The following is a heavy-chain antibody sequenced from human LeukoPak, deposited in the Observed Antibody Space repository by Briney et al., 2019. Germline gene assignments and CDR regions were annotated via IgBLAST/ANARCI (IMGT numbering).Heavy chain of an antibody. CDR3: ARRGWGIAAAGTPRAYYYYMDV. V-gene: IGHV4-39*07. Sequence: SETLSLTCTVSGGSISSSSYYWGWIRQPPGKGLEWIGSIHYSGSTNYNPSLKSRVTISVDTSKNQFSLKLSSVTAADTAVYYCARRGWGIAAAGTPRAYYYYMDVWGKGTTVTISS. CDR2: IHYSGST. J-gene: IGHJ6*03. D-gene: IGHD6-13*01. CDR1: GGSISSSSYY.